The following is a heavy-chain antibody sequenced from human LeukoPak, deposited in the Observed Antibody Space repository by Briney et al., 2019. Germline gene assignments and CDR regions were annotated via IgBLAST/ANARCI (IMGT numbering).Heavy chain of an antibody. D-gene: IGHD3-9*01. J-gene: IGHJ4*02. CDR1: GDSMSSYY. V-gene: IGHV4-4*07. CDR3: VRNKRAWLPFDY. CDR2: IYTSGST. Sequence: SETLSLTCTVSGDSMSSYYWSWIRQPAGKGLEWIGLIYTSGSTNYNPSLKSRLTMSVDTSKNQFSLKLGSVTAADTAVYYCVRNKRAWLPFDYWGQGILVTVSS.